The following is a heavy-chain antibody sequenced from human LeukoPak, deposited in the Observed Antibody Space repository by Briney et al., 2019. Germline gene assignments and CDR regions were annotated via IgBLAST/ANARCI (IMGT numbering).Heavy chain of an antibody. V-gene: IGHV3-23*01. D-gene: IGHD6-19*01. CDR1: RFTFSTYA. J-gene: IGHJ4*02. CDR3: AKGRSGWYEGLDY. Sequence: GGSLRLPCTASRFTFSTYAMTWVRQAPGKGLEWVSVISHGGDSAWYADSVKGRFTISRDNSKSTLFLQMNSLRADDTAIYYCAKGRSGWYEGLDYWGQGILVTASS. CDR2: ISHGGDSA.